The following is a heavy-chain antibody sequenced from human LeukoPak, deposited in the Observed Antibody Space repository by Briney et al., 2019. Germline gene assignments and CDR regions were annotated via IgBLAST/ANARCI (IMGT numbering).Heavy chain of an antibody. D-gene: IGHD5-24*01. CDR2: IYYSGST. V-gene: IGHV4-39*07. J-gene: IGHJ5*02. Sequence: PSETLSLTCTVSGGSISSSSHYWGWIRQPPGKGLEWIGSIYYSGSTYYNPSLKSRVTISVDTSKNQFSLKLSSVTAADTAVYYCARTDGWFDPWGRGTLVTVSS. CDR3: ARTDGWFDP. CDR1: GGSISSSSHY.